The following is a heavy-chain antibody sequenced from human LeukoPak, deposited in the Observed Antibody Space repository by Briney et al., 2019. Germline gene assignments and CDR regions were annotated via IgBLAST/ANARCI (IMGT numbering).Heavy chain of an antibody. J-gene: IGHJ6*03. D-gene: IGHD6-25*01. CDR3: ARFAAGGSYYYYMDV. V-gene: IGHV3-30-3*01. Sequence: GRSLRLSCAASGFTFSSYAMHWVRQAPGKGLEWVAVISYDRSNKYYADSVKGRFTISRDNAKNSLYLQMNSLRADDTAVYYCARFAAGGSYYYYMDVWGKGTTVTVSS. CDR2: ISYDRSNK. CDR1: GFTFSSYA.